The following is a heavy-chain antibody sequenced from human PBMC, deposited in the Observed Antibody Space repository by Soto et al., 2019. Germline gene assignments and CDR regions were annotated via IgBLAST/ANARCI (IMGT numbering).Heavy chain of an antibody. V-gene: IGHV3-33*01. CDR3: ARDSFGYYFDY. J-gene: IGHJ4*02. Sequence: QVQLVESGGGVVQPGRSLRLSCAASGFTFSSYGMHWVRQAPGKGLEWVAVIWYDGSNKYYADSVKGRFTISRDNSKNTRYLQMNSLRAEDTAVYYCARDSFGYYFDYWGQGTLVTVSS. CDR1: GFTFSSYG. CDR2: IWYDGSNK. D-gene: IGHD3-10*01.